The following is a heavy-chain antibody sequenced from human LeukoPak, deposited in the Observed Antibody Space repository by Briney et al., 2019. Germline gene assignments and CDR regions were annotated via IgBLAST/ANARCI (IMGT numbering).Heavy chain of an antibody. Sequence: PSETLSLTCAVYGGSFSGYYWSWIRQPPGKWLEWIGEINHSGSTNYNPSLKSRVTISVDTSKNQFSLKLSSVTAADTAVYYCARGGYSYGKFDYWGQGTLVTVSS. CDR2: INHSGST. J-gene: IGHJ4*02. CDR3: ARGGYSYGKFDY. CDR1: GGSFSGYY. D-gene: IGHD5-18*01. V-gene: IGHV4-34*01.